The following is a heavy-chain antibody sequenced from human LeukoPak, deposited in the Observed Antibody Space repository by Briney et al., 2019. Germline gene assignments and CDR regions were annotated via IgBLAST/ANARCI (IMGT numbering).Heavy chain of an antibody. D-gene: IGHD3-22*01. J-gene: IGHJ4*02. CDR2: IDKDGTT. V-gene: IGHV3-23*01. CDR1: GFTFSSYA. Sequence: PGGSLRLSCAASGFTFSSYAITWVRQAPGKGLEWVSLIDKDGTTNYADSVRGRFTISRDHSKNTLYLQLNSLRVEDTAVYYCASLIPFYLDSSDYPGGYWGQGTLVTVSS. CDR3: ASLIPFYLDSSDYPGGY.